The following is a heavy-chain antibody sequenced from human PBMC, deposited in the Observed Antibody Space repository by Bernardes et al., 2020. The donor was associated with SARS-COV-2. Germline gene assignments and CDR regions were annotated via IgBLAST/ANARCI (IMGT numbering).Heavy chain of an antibody. CDR3: AKDHRALRAFDV. V-gene: IGHV3-30*18. CDR1: GYTFTGYY. J-gene: IGHJ3*01. CDR2: ISYDGNNN. Sequence: SCKASGYTFTGYYMHWVRQAPGKGLEWVAVISYDGNNNYYADSVKGRFTISRDNSKNTLYLQMNSLRAEDTAVFYCAKDHRALRAFDVWGQGTTVTVSS.